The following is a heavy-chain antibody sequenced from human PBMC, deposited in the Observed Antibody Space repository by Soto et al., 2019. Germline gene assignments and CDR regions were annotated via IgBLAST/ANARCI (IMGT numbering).Heavy chain of an antibody. J-gene: IGHJ4*02. CDR1: GGSINTYY. D-gene: IGHD6-25*01. CDR3: TRGGGDC. V-gene: IGHV4-59*01. CDR2: IYYSGSDSGST. Sequence: QVQLQESGPGLVKPSETLSLTCTVSGGSINTYYWSWIRQPPGKGLEWLGYIYYSGSDSGSTNYIPSLKSRVNISVATSTNQFSLKLTSVTAADTAVYFCTRGGGDCWGQGTQVTVSS.